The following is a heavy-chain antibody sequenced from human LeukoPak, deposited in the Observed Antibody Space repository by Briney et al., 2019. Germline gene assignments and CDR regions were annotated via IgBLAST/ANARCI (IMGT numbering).Heavy chain of an antibody. CDR3: ARSCSTHAELYYYYYMDV. Sequence: SETLSLTCTVSGGSISSSSYYWGWIRQPPGKGLEWIGSIYYSGSTYYNPSPKSRVTISVDTSKNQFSLKLSSVTAADTAVYYCARSCSTHAELYYYYYMDVWGKGATVTVSS. CDR1: GGSISSSSYY. CDR2: IYYSGST. D-gene: IGHD2-2*01. J-gene: IGHJ6*03. V-gene: IGHV4-39*07.